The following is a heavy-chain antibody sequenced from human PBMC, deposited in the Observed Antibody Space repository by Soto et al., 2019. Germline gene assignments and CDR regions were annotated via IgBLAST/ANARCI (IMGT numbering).Heavy chain of an antibody. CDR3: ARLAILEWLLYARFDY. CDR2: IYYSGST. V-gene: IGHV4-39*01. Sequence: SETLSLTCTVSGGSISSSSYYWGWIRQPPGKGLEWIGSIYYSGSTYYNPSLKSRVTISVDTSKNQFSLKLSSVTAADTAVYYCARLAILEWLLYARFDYWGQGTLVTVSS. J-gene: IGHJ4*02. CDR1: GGSISSSSYY. D-gene: IGHD3-3*01.